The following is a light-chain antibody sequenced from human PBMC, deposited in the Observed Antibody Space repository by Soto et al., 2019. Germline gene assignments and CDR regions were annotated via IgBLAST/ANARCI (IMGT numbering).Light chain of an antibody. CDR3: QHYSTWLWT. Sequence: EIVMTQSPATLSVSPGERATLSCRASQSVDSKLAWYQQKPGQGPRLLIYDASSRATGIPARFSGSGSGTEFTLTISSLQSEDFAVYYCQHYSTWLWTFGQGTKVEIK. CDR2: DAS. V-gene: IGKV3-15*01. CDR1: QSVDSK. J-gene: IGKJ1*01.